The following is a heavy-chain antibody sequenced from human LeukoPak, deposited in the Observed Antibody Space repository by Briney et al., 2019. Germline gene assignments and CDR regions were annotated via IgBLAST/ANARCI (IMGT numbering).Heavy chain of an antibody. D-gene: IGHD5-18*01. V-gene: IGHV3-7*01. J-gene: IGHJ6*02. CDR3: ARRLMDTAMAYYYYYALDV. Sequence: GGSLRLSCAASGFTFSDYRMSWVRQAPGKGLEWVANIKQDGSEKYYVESVEGRFSISRDNAKNSLFLQMNSLRADDTAMYYCARRLMDTAMAYYYYYALDVWGQGTTVTVSS. CDR2: IKQDGSEK. CDR1: GFTFSDYR.